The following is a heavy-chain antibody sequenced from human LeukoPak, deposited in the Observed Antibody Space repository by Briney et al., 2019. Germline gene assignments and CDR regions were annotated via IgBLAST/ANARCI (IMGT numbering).Heavy chain of an antibody. D-gene: IGHD6-13*01. Sequence: PSETLSLTCAVYGGSFSGYYWSWIRQPPGKGLEWIGEINHSGSTNYNPSLKSRVTISVDTSKNQFSLKLSSVTAADTAVYYCARARSSWYSWWFDPWGQGTLVTVSS. CDR2: INHSGST. V-gene: IGHV4-34*01. CDR3: ARARSSWYSWWFDP. J-gene: IGHJ5*02. CDR1: GGSFSGYY.